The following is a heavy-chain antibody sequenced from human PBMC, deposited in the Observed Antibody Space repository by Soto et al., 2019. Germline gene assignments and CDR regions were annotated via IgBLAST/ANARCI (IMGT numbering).Heavy chain of an antibody. J-gene: IGHJ6*02. Sequence: GASVKVSCKASGYTFTSYGISWVRQAPGQGLEWMGWISAYNGNTNYAQKLQGRVTMTTDTSTSTAYMELRSLRSDDTAVYCCARATGTTFFPRIFGPYYYYGMDVWGQGTTVTVSS. CDR3: ARATGTTFFPRIFGPYYYYGMDV. D-gene: IGHD1-1*01. CDR2: ISAYNGNT. V-gene: IGHV1-18*01. CDR1: GYTFTSYG.